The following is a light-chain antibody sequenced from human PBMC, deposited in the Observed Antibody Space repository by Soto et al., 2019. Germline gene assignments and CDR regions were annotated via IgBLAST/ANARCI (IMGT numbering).Light chain of an antibody. Sequence: EIVMTQSPATLSVSPGERATLSCMASQSVSSNLAWYQQKPGQTPRLLIYGASTRAIGIPARFSGSGSGTEFTLTISSLQSEDFAVYYCQQYNKWLWTFGQGTNVEI. CDR2: GAS. CDR1: QSVSSN. J-gene: IGKJ1*01. V-gene: IGKV3-15*01. CDR3: QQYNKWLWT.